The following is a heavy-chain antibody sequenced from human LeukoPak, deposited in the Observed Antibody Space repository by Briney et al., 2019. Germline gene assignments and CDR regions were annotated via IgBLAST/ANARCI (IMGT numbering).Heavy chain of an antibody. CDR1: GFTFDDYG. CDR3: ARNKYDSSGRRFDY. J-gene: IGHJ4*02. V-gene: IGHV3-20*04. Sequence: GGSLRLSCAASGFTFDDYGMSWVRQAPGKGLEWVSGINWNGGSTGYADSVKGRFTISRDNAKNSLYLQMNSLRAEDTAVYYCARNKYDSSGRRFDYWGQGTLVTVSS. CDR2: INWNGGST. D-gene: IGHD3-22*01.